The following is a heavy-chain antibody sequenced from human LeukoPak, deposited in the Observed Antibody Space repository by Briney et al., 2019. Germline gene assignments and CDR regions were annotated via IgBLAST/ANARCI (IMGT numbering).Heavy chain of an antibody. CDR2: IYPGDSDT. CDR3: ARQVDSSGWYYFDY. CDR1: GYSFTSYW. Sequence: GESLKISCKGSGYSFTSYWIGWVRQVPGKGLEWMGIIYPGDSDTRYSPSFQGQVTISANKSISTAYLQWSSLKASDTAMYYCARQVDSSGWYYFDYWGQGTLVTVSS. D-gene: IGHD6-19*01. J-gene: IGHJ4*02. V-gene: IGHV5-51*01.